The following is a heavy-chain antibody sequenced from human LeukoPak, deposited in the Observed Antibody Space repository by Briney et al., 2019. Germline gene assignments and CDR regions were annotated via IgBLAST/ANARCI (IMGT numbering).Heavy chain of an antibody. CDR2: ISWNSGSI. CDR3: ARGDGYSTSGYVDY. D-gene: IGHD6-13*01. V-gene: IGHV3-9*03. J-gene: IGHJ4*02. Sequence: PGRSLRLSCAASGFTFDDYSMHWVRQAPGKGLEWVSGISWNSGSIVYADSVKGRFTISRDRTKNSLYPQMNSLRAEDMALYYCARGDGYSTSGYVDYWGQGTLVTVSS. CDR1: GFTFDDYS.